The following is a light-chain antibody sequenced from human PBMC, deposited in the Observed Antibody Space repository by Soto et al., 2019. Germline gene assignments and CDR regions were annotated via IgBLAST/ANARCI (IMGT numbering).Light chain of an antibody. Sequence: EIVLTQSPATLSLSPGERATLSCRATQSVDRYFSWYQQKPGQAPRLLIYDASNRATGIPARFSGSGSGTDFTLTISSLEPEDFAVYYCQQCGGSPLFSFGPGTRVDI. CDR1: QSVDRY. CDR2: DAS. J-gene: IGKJ3*01. CDR3: QQCGGSPLFS. V-gene: IGKV3-11*01.